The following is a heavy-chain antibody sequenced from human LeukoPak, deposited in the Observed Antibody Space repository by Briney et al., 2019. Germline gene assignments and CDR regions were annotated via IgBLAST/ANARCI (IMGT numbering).Heavy chain of an antibody. CDR1: GGTFISYA. CDR3: ARDFDQYSGRFGGFGHDF. V-gene: IGHV1-18*01. CDR2: ISAYNGNT. J-gene: IGHJ4*02. D-gene: IGHD1-26*01. Sequence: ASVKVSCKASGGTFISYAISWVRQAPGQGPKWMGWISAYNGNTNYAQRLQGRVTMTTDTSTSTAYMELRSLRSDDTAVYYCARDFDQYSGRFGGFGHDFWGQGTLVTVSS.